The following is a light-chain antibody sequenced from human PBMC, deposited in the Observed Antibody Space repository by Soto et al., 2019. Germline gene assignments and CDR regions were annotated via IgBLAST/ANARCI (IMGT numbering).Light chain of an antibody. J-gene: IGKJ1*01. CDR3: QQSFGPPWT. CDR2: WAS. Sequence: DIVMTQSPDSLAVSLGERATINCKSSQSLLYNVNNKNYLAWFQQKPGQSPKLLIYWASSRESGVTDRFSGSGSGTDFTLTISSLQAEDVAVYYCQQSFGPPWTFGQGTKVEIK. CDR1: QSLLYNVNNKNY. V-gene: IGKV4-1*01.